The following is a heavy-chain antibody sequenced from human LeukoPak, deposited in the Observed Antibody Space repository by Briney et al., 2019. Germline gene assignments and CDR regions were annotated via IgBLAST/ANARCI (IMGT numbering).Heavy chain of an antibody. V-gene: IGHV4-4*07. Sequence: SETLSLTCTVSGGSISSYYWSWIRQPAGKGLEWIGRIYTSGSTNYNPSLKSRVTMSVDTSKNQFSLKLSSVTAADTAVYYCARGPRRGGATSLRLVYYGMDVWGQGTTVTVSS. J-gene: IGHJ6*02. D-gene: IGHD1-26*01. CDR3: ARGPRRGGATSLRLVYYGMDV. CDR2: IYTSGST. CDR1: GGSISSYY.